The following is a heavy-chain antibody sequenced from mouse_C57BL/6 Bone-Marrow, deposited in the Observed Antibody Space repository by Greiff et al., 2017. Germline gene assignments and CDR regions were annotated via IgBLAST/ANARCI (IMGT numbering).Heavy chain of an antibody. V-gene: IGHV3-1*01. CDR2: ISYSGST. D-gene: IGHD1-1*01. CDR1: GYSFTSGYD. Sequence: VQLQQSGPGMVKPSQSLSLTCTVTGYSFTSGYDRHWIRHLPGNHLEWMGFISYSGSTNYNPSLKSRISITHDTSNNHSFLKLNTVTTEDTATYYCATITTVVAKYFDVWGTGTTVTVSS. CDR3: ATITTVVAKYFDV. J-gene: IGHJ1*03.